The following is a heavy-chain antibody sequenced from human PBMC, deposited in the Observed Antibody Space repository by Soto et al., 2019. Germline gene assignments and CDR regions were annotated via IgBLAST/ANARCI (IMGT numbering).Heavy chain of an antibody. D-gene: IGHD3-10*01. J-gene: IGHJ4*02. CDR3: ARDSRGSFDY. V-gene: IGHV3-7*03. CDR2: IQQDGSEK. CDR1: GFTFSIYW. Sequence: GGSLRLSCAASGFTFSIYWMTWVRQAPGKGLEWVANIQQDGSEKDYVDSVKGRFTISRDNAKNSLYLQMNSLRAEDTAVYYCARDSRGSFDYWGQGTLVTVSS.